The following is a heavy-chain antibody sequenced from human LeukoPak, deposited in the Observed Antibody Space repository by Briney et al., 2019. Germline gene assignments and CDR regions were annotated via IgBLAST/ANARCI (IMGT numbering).Heavy chain of an antibody. CDR1: GFTFSSYA. CDR2: ISSNGGST. V-gene: IGHV3-64*01. Sequence: GRPLRLSCAASGFTFSSYAMHWVRQAPGKGLEYVSAISSNGGSTYYANSVKGRFTISRDSSKNTLYLQMGSLRAEDMAVCYCATSLLARYSGYDLAFDYWGQGTLVTVSS. J-gene: IGHJ4*02. CDR3: ATSLLARYSGYDLAFDY. D-gene: IGHD5-12*01.